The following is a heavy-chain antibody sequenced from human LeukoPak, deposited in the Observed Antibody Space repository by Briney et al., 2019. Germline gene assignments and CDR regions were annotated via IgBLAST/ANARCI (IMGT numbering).Heavy chain of an antibody. CDR3: AKDGPTVTIFGHFDY. D-gene: IGHD4-17*01. V-gene: IGHV3-64*04. Sequence: GGSLRLSCSASGFTFSSYAMHWVRQAPGKGLEHVSSISSNGGTIYYADSLRGRFTISRDNSKNTLYLQMNSLSAEDTAVYYCAKDGPTVTIFGHFDYWGHGTLVTVSS. CDR2: ISSNGGTI. CDR1: GFTFSSYA. J-gene: IGHJ4*01.